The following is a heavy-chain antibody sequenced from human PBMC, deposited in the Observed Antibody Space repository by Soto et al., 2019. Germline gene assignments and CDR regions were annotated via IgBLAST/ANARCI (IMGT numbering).Heavy chain of an antibody. Sequence: SETLSLTCAVYGGSFSGYYWSWIRQPPGKGLEWIGEINHSGSTNYNPSLKSRVTISVDRSKNQFSLKLSSVTAADTAVYYCARVVTTEFYWFDPWGQGTLVTVSS. J-gene: IGHJ5*02. CDR1: GGSFSGYY. D-gene: IGHD4-4*01. V-gene: IGHV4-34*01. CDR3: ARVVTTEFYWFDP. CDR2: INHSGST.